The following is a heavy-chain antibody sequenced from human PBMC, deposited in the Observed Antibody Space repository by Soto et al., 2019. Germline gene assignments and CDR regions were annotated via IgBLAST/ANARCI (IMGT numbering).Heavy chain of an antibody. J-gene: IGHJ3*02. D-gene: IGHD6-13*01. V-gene: IGHV4-34*01. CDR1: GGSFSGYY. Sequence: SETLSLTCAVYGGSFSGYYWSWIRQPPGKGLEWIGEINHSGSTNYNPSLKSRVTISVDTSKNQFSLKLSSVTAADTAVYYCARHAHDGYSSSYDAFDIWGQGTMVTVSS. CDR2: INHSGST. CDR3: ARHAHDGYSSSYDAFDI.